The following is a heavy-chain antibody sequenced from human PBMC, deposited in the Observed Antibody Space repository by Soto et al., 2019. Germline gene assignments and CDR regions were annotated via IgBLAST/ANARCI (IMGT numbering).Heavy chain of an antibody. CDR1: DDSISRCACN. J-gene: IGHJ4*02. CDR2: IYYSGNT. D-gene: IGHD2-2*01. Sequence: SVTCSVSDDSISRCACNWSWIRKHPGKGLEWIGCIYYSGNTYYNPSLKRRFSISVDTSKNQFSLQLSSVTVADTAVYYCARVPDYWGQGILVTVSS. V-gene: IGHV4-30-4*01. CDR3: ARVPDY.